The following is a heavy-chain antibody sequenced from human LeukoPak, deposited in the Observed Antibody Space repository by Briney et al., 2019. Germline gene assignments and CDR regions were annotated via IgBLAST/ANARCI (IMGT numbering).Heavy chain of an antibody. V-gene: IGHV1-18*01. CDR3: ARGRHSGSYYVDDY. Sequence: ASVKVSCKASGYXFTSYGISWVRQAPGQGLKWMGWISAYNGNTNYAQKLQGRVTMTTDTSTSTAYMELRSLRSDDTAVYYCARGRHSGSYYVDDYWGQGTLVTVSS. J-gene: IGHJ4*02. CDR2: ISAYNGNT. CDR1: GYXFTSYG. D-gene: IGHD1-26*01.